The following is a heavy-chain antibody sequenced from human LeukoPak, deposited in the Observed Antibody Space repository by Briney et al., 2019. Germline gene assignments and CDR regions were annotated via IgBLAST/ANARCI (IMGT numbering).Heavy chain of an antibody. CDR1: GFAFSNYN. Sequence: GGSLRLSCVTSGFAFSNYNMNWVRQAPGKGLEWVSYISSSGSTIYYADSVKGRFTISRDNAKNSLYLQMNSLRAEDTAVYYCAELGITMIGGVWGKGTTVTISS. D-gene: IGHD3-10*02. J-gene: IGHJ6*04. V-gene: IGHV3-48*04. CDR3: AELGITMIGGV. CDR2: ISSSGSTI.